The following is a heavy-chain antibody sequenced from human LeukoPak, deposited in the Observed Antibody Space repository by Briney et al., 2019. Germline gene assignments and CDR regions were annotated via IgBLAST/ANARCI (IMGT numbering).Heavy chain of an antibody. CDR1: GFTFSSYA. Sequence: GRCLGLSCAASGFTFSSYAMHWVRQAPGKGLEWVAVISYDGSNKYYADSVKGRFTISRDNSKNTLYLQMNSLRAEDTAVYYCAKDGYCSSTSCYNRYYYYYMDVWGKGTTVTVSS. J-gene: IGHJ6*03. CDR3: AKDGYCSSTSCYNRYYYYYMDV. D-gene: IGHD2-2*02. V-gene: IGHV3-30-3*01. CDR2: ISYDGSNK.